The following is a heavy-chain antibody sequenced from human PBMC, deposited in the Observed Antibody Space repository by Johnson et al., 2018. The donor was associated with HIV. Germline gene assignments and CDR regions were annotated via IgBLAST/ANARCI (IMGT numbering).Heavy chain of an antibody. CDR1: GFTVSRNY. Sequence: QMQLVESGGGVVQPGGSLRLSCAASGFTVSRNYMTRVRQAPGKGLEWVAVVSYDGPDKYYADSVKGRFTISRDNSNNTLYLQLNSLRGEDTATYYCARGGHSGYDYFEAFEMWGQGTKVTVSS. J-gene: IGHJ3*02. CDR3: ARGGHSGYDYFEAFEM. CDR2: VSYDGPDK. V-gene: IGHV3-30*03. D-gene: IGHD5-12*01.